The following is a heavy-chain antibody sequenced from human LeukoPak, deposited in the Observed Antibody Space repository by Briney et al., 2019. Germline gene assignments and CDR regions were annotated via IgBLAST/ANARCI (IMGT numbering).Heavy chain of an antibody. J-gene: IGHJ4*02. CDR2: IYYSGNT. CDR1: GGSISSSSYY. CDR3: ARHKLPIDY. Sequence: TASETLSLTCTVSGGSISSSSYYWGWIRQPPGKGLEWIGSIYYSGNTYYNPSLKSRVTISVDTSKNQFSLNLTSVTAADTAVYYCARHKLPIDYWGQGTLDTVSS. V-gene: IGHV4-39*01. D-gene: IGHD6-6*01.